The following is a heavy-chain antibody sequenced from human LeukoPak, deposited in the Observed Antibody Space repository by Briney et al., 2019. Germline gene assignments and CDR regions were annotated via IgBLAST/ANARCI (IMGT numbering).Heavy chain of an antibody. CDR1: GFTFSDYY. V-gene: IGHV3-11*05. J-gene: IGHJ4*02. D-gene: IGHD3-22*01. CDR2: ISSSSSYT. Sequence: PGGSLRLSCAASGFTFSDYYMSWIRHAPGQGLEWVSYISSSSSYTNYAVSVKGRFTISRDNAKNSLYLQMNSLRAEDTAVYYCARESHSSGYDFDYWGQGTLVTVSS. CDR3: ARESHSSGYDFDY.